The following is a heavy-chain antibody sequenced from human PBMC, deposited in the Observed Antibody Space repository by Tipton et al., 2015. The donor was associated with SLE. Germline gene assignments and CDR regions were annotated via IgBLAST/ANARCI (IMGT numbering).Heavy chain of an antibody. CDR1: GGTIGSYY. CDR2: IYYSGST. CDR3: ARELGGDYYFHYMDV. J-gene: IGHJ6*03. D-gene: IGHD7-27*01. Sequence: TLSLTCLVSGGTIGSYYWSWIRQPPGKGLEWIGYIYYSGSTYYNPSLKSRVTISVDTSRNQFSLRLSSVTAADTAVYYCARELGGDYYFHYMDVWGKGTTVTVSS. V-gene: IGHV4-59*12.